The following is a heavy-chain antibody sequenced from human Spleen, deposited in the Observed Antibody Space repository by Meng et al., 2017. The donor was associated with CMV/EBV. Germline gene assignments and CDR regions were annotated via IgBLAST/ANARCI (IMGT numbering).Heavy chain of an antibody. CDR1: GGSICSSSYY. CDR3: ATLTRGYCSSTSCYN. V-gene: IGHV4-39*01. J-gene: IGHJ4*02. CDR2: IYYSGST. D-gene: IGHD2-2*02. Sequence: SGGSICSSSYYWGWIRQPPGKRLKWIESIYYSGSTYYNPSLKSRVTISVDTSKNQFSLKLSSVTAADTAVYYCATLTRGYCSSTSCYNWGQGTLVTVSS.